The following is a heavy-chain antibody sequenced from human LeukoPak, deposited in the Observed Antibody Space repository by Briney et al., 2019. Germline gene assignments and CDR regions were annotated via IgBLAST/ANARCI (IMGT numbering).Heavy chain of an antibody. CDR2: IYTSGST. D-gene: IGHD2-2*01. CDR3: AGYQLLSSYYYMDV. Sequence: SETLSLTCTVSGGSISSGSYYWSWIRQPAGKGLEWIGRIYTSGSTNYNPSLKSRVTISVDTSKNQFSLKLSSVTAADTAVYYCAGYQLLSSYYYMDVWGKGTTVTVSS. V-gene: IGHV4-61*02. J-gene: IGHJ6*03. CDR1: GGSISSGSYY.